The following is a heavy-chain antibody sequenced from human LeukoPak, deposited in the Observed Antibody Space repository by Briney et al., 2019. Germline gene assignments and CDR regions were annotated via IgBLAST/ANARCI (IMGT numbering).Heavy chain of an antibody. CDR2: LYSDGDT. D-gene: IGHD4-17*01. J-gene: IGHJ4*02. V-gene: IGHV3-66*01. CDR3: TYGDYPLTY. CDR1: GFTFSSYA. Sequence: PGGSLRLSCAASGFTFSSYAMSWVRQPPGKGPEWISILYSDGDTKYADSVKGRFTFSRDSSRNTLYIQMNGLRAEDTAVYYCTYGDYPLTYWGKGTLVSVSS.